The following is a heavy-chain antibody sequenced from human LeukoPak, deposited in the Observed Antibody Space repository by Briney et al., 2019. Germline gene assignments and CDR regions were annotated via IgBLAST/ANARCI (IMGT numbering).Heavy chain of an antibody. CDR3: ARVTYSSSWYYFDH. CDR2: IYTSGST. CDR1: GGSISSGSYY. Sequence: RTSETLSLTCTVSGGSISSGSYYWSWIRQPAGKGLEWIGRIYTSGSTNYNPSLKSRVTISVDTSKNQFSLKLSSVTAADAAVYYCARVTYSSSWYYFDHWGQGTLVTVSS. J-gene: IGHJ4*02. D-gene: IGHD6-13*01. V-gene: IGHV4-61*02.